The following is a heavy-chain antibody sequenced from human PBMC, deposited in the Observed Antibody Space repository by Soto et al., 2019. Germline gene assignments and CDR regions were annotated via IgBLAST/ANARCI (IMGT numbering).Heavy chain of an antibody. Sequence: QVQLVQSGAEVREPGASVKVSCKASGYSFTSLDINWVRQTAGRGVEWMGWMEPSTGRTGYAQKFQGRVTMTRDTSINTAYMELTTLTSDDTAFYYCARGVSAGVDYWGQGTLVIVSS. J-gene: IGHJ4*02. D-gene: IGHD1-26*01. CDR2: MEPSTGRT. CDR3: ARGVSAGVDY. CDR1: GYSFTSLD. V-gene: IGHV1-8*01.